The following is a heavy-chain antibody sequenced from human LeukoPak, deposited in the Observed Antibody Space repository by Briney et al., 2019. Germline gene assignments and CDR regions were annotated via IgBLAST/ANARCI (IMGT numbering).Heavy chain of an antibody. CDR3: AREGQWLVQYYYYHMDV. D-gene: IGHD6-19*01. CDR1: GYAFTGYY. CDR2: INPNSGGT. Sequence: ASVKVSCKGSGYAFTGYYMHWVRQAPGQGLEWMGRINPNSGGTNYAQKFQGRVTMTKDTYISTDYMEVSRLRSDDTAVYYCAREGQWLVQYYYYHMDVWGKGTTVTVSS. V-gene: IGHV1-2*06. J-gene: IGHJ6*03.